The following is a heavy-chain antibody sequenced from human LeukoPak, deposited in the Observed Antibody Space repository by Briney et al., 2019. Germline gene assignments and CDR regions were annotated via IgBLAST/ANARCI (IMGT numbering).Heavy chain of an antibody. V-gene: IGHV3-21*01. CDR3: ARRSDEYYYDSSEDYMDV. J-gene: IGHJ6*03. CDR2: ISRNGNSI. D-gene: IGHD3-22*01. Sequence: GGSLRLSCAASGFTFSSYAMSWVRQAPGKGLEWVSSISRNGNSIYYADSVKGRFTISRDNAKNSLYLQMNSLRAEDTAVYYCARRSDEYYYDSSEDYMDVWGKGTTVTVSS. CDR1: GFTFSSYA.